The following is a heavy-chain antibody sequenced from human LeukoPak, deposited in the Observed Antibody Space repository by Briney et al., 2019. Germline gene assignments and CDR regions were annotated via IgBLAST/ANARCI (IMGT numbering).Heavy chain of an antibody. D-gene: IGHD5-12*01. V-gene: IGHV4-34*01. J-gene: IGHJ5*02. CDR3: ARGLTSGGYDYNWFDP. CDR2: INHSGST. Sequence: SETLSLTCAVYGGSFSGYYWSWIRQPPGKGLEWSGEINHSGSTNYNPSLKSRVTISVDTSKNQFSLKLSSVTAADTAVYYCARGLTSGGYDYNWFDPWGQGTLVTVSS. CDR1: GGSFSGYY.